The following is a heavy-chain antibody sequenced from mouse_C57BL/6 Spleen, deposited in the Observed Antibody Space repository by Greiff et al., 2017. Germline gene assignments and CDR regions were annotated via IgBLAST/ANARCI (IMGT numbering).Heavy chain of an antibody. CDR3: ARAGRGLRQGDFDY. J-gene: IGHJ2*01. D-gene: IGHD2-2*01. V-gene: IGHV1-42*01. CDR1: GYSFTGYY. CDR2: INPSTGGT. Sequence: VQLQQSGPKLVKPGASVKISCKASGYSFTGYYMNWVKQSPEKSLEWIGEINPSTGGTTYNQKFKAKATLTVDKSSSTAYMQLKSLTSEDSAVYYCARAGRGLRQGDFDYWGQGTTLTVSS.